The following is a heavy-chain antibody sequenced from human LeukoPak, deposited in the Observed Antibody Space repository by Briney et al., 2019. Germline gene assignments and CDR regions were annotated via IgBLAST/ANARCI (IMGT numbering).Heavy chain of an antibody. J-gene: IGHJ4*02. CDR1: GGSFSGYY. D-gene: IGHD1-1*01. Sequence: SETLSLTCAVYGGSFSGYYWSWIRQPPGKGLEWIGEINHSGSTNYNPSLKSRVTISVDTSKNQFSLKLSSVTAADTAVYYCARHEHNGPVDYWGQGTLVTVSS. CDR2: INHSGST. V-gene: IGHV4-34*01. CDR3: ARHEHNGPVDY.